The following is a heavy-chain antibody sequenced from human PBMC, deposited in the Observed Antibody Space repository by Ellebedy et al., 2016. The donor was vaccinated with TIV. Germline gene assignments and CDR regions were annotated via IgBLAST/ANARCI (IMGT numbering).Heavy chain of an antibody. CDR1: GFTLSGYW. D-gene: IGHD3-9*01. Sequence: GESLKISCAASGFTLSGYWMHWVRQVPGKGLVWLSRINTDGSSTSYAGSVEGRSTISRDNAKKTVYLEMNNLRAEDTAVYYCARESVRYFDCDYWGQGTLVTVSS. V-gene: IGHV3-74*01. CDR2: INTDGSST. J-gene: IGHJ4*02. CDR3: ARESVRYFDCDY.